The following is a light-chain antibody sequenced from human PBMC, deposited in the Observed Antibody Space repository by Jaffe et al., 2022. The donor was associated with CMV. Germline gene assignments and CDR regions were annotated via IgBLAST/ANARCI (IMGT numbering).Light chain of an antibody. J-gene: IGLJ3*02. CDR1: ALPKQY. V-gene: IGLV3-25*03. CDR3: QSADSSGTYWV. CDR2: KDS. Sequence: SDDLTQPPSLSVSPGQTARITCSGDALPKQYAHWYQQKPGQAPVLVIYKDSERPSSIPERFSGSSSRTAVTLTISGVQAEDEADYYCQSADSSGTYWVFGGGTKLTVL.